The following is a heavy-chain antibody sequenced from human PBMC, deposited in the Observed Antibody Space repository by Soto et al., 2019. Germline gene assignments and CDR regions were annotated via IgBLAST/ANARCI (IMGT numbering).Heavy chain of an antibody. Sequence: ASLKVSCQVSGYSLNELSMHWVRQAPGKGLEWMGGFDPEDGETIYAQKFQGRVTMTEDTSTDTAYMELSSLRSEDTAVYYCATPRVPGVPYYFDYWGQGTLVTVSS. CDR3: ATPRVPGVPYYFDY. V-gene: IGHV1-24*01. CDR1: GYSLNELS. J-gene: IGHJ4*02. D-gene: IGHD1-1*01. CDR2: FDPEDGET.